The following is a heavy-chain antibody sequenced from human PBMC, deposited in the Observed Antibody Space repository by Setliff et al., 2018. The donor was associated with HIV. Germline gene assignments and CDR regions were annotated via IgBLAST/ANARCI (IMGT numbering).Heavy chain of an antibody. CDR3: TRDHTPPPNYDFWSGQIDLRNIFYYMDV. J-gene: IGHJ6*03. CDR2: INTNTGNP. Sequence: ASVKVSCKASGYSLTSYSINWVRQAPGQGLEWRGYINTNTGNPTYAQGFTGRFVFSVDTPVSTAYLQIFSLKTEDTAVYYCTRDHTPPPNYDFWSGQIDLRNIFYYMDVWGTGSPVTVSS. V-gene: IGHV7-4-1*01. D-gene: IGHD3-3*01. CDR1: GYSLTSYS.